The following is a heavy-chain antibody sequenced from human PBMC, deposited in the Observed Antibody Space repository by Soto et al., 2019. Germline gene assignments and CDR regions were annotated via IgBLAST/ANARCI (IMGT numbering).Heavy chain of an antibody. CDR3: ARDGPNFFCSSTSCYTGFDS. V-gene: IGHV1-46*01. D-gene: IGHD2-2*02. Sequence: GASVKVACKASGYTFTIYYMHWVRQAPGQGVEWMGIINPSGGSTSYAQKFQGRVTMTRDTSTSTVYMELSSLRSEDTAVYYCARDGPNFFCSSTSCYTGFDSWGQGTLVTVSS. J-gene: IGHJ4*02. CDR2: INPSGGST. CDR1: GYTFTIYY.